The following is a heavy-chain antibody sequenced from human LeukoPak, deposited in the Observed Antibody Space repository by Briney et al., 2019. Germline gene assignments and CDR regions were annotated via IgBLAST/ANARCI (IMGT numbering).Heavy chain of an antibody. V-gene: IGHV5-51*03. J-gene: IGHJ6*03. Sequence: GESLKISCTGSGYSFTSYWIGWVRQMPGKGLEWMGIIYPDDSDTKYSPSFQGQVTISADKSISTAYLQWSSLKASDTAMYYCARLAFCTNAVCFSNYYYFMDVWGRGTTVTVSS. D-gene: IGHD2-8*01. CDR2: IYPDDSDT. CDR3: ARLAFCTNAVCFSNYYYFMDV. CDR1: GYSFTSYW.